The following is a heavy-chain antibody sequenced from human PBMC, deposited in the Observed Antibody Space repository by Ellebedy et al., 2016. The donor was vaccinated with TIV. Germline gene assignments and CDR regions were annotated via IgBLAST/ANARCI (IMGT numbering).Heavy chain of an antibody. CDR2: IYAGDSDT. CDR3: GRLSRATLVYAFDI. J-gene: IGHJ3*02. Sequence: GESLKISCKGSGYTFTSYWIGWVRQMPGKGLEYMGTIYAGDSDTRYSPSFQDQVTISADESISTAYLQWSSLKASDTGMYYCGRLSRATLVYAFDIWGPGTKVSVSS. D-gene: IGHD4-23*01. V-gene: IGHV5-51*01. CDR1: GYTFTSYW.